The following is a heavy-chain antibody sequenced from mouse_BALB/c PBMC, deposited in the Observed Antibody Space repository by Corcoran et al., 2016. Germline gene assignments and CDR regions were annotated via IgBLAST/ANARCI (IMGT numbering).Heavy chain of an antibody. J-gene: IGHJ2*01. CDR3: ASEVPGGNSCDY. Sequence: LQQTGPERVKPRDSVRTSCLASGFTFTTCVLPKVIQKPGQGLEWIEYIYPYNDGTRYNEKFRGKATLTSEKSSSTAYMELSSLTSDDSAVYYCASEVPGGNSCDYWGEGMTLTVSS. V-gene: IGHV1S136*01. D-gene: IGHD2-1*01. CDR1: GFTFTTCV. CDR2: IYPYNDGT.